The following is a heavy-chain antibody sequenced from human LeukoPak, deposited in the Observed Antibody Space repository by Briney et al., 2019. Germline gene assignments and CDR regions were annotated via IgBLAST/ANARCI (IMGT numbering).Heavy chain of an antibody. V-gene: IGHV4-34*01. Sequence: KPSETLSLTCAVYGGSFSGYYWSWIRQPPGKGLEWIGEINHSGSTNYNPSLKSRVTISVDTSKNQFSLKLSSVTAADTAVYYCARASSYYDILTGPLAVGYMDVWGKGTMVTVSS. D-gene: IGHD3-9*01. J-gene: IGHJ6*03. CDR1: GGSFSGYY. CDR3: ARASSYYDILTGPLAVGYMDV. CDR2: INHSGST.